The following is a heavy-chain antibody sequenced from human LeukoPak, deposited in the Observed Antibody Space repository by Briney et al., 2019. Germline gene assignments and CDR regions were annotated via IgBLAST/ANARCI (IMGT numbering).Heavy chain of an antibody. Sequence: AGGSLRLSCSASGFTFTSHVMHWVRQAPGKGLQYVSGISMNVQTTYYAGSVKGRFTISRDSSKNTAYLQMNSLTAEDTAVYYCVREGLERRTNFDYWGQGTLVSVSS. CDR1: GFTFTSHV. CDR3: VREGLERRTNFDY. J-gene: IGHJ4*02. D-gene: IGHD1-1*01. CDR2: ISMNVQTT. V-gene: IGHV3-64D*06.